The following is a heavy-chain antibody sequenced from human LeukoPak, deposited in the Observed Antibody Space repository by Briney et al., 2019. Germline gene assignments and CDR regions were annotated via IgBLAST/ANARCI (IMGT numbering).Heavy chain of an antibody. Sequence: GGSLRLSCAASGFTFSSYNMNWVRQAPGKGLEWVSSISSSSSYIYYADSVKGRFTISRDNAKKSLYLQMNSLRVEDTAVYYCARCTTGKTFGSLREIKKSREIDFWGQGTLVTVSS. CDR1: GFTFSSYN. CDR3: ARCTTGKTFGSLREIKKSREIDF. D-gene: IGHD1-1*01. J-gene: IGHJ4*02. V-gene: IGHV3-21*01. CDR2: ISSSSSYI.